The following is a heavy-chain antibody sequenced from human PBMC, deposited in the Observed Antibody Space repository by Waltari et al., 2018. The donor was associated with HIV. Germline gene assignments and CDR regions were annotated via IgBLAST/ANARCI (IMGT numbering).Heavy chain of an antibody. CDR3: ARVTTVTGDAYFYYGMDV. Sequence: QVQLVQSGAEVRKPGASVKVSCKASGYTFTGYYLHWVRQAPGQGLEWMGRINPNSGGTNYEQKFQARVTMIGDTSMGAAYMEVSSLRPNDTAVYYCARVTTVTGDAYFYYGMDVWGQGTTVTVSS. V-gene: IGHV1-2*06. CDR1: GYTFTGYY. D-gene: IGHD4-17*01. CDR2: INPNSGGT. J-gene: IGHJ6*02.